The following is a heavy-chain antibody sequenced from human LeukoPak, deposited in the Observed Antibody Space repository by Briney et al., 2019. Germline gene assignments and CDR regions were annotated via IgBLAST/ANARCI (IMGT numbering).Heavy chain of an antibody. Sequence: ASVKVSCKASGYTFTGYYMHWVRQAPGQGLEWMGWINPNSGNTGYAQKFQGRVTITRNTSISTAYMELSSLRSEDTAVYYCARGGRIAYYYYMDVWGKGTTVTVSS. J-gene: IGHJ6*03. V-gene: IGHV1-8*03. CDR1: GYTFTGYY. CDR2: INPNSGNT. CDR3: ARGGRIAYYYYMDV.